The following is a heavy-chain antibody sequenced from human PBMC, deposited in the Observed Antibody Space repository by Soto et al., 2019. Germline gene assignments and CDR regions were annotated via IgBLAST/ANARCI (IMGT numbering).Heavy chain of an antibody. CDR3: ARIVYGDYARGFDP. Sequence: SVKVSCKASGGTFSSYAISWVRQAPGQGLEWMGGIIPIFGTANYAQKFQGRVTITADESTSTAYMELSSLRSEDTAVYYCARIVYGDYARGFDPWGQGTLVTVSS. CDR2: IIPIFGTA. CDR1: GGTFSSYA. J-gene: IGHJ5*02. D-gene: IGHD4-17*01. V-gene: IGHV1-69*13.